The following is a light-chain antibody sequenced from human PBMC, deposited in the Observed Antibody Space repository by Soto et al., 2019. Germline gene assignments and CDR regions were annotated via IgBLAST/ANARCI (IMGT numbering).Light chain of an antibody. Sequence: IQMTQSPSTLSASVGDRVTITCRASQGISSYLAWYQQKPGKAPKLLIYAASTLQSGVPSRFSGSGSGTDFTLTISCLQSEDFATYYCQQYYSYPRTFGQGTKVEIK. J-gene: IGKJ1*01. CDR1: QGISSY. CDR2: AAS. V-gene: IGKV1-8*01. CDR3: QQYYSYPRT.